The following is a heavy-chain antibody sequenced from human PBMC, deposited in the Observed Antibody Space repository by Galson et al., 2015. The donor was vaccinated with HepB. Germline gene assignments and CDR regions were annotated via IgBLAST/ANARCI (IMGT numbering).Heavy chain of an antibody. V-gene: IGHV3-30-3*01. CDR1: GFTFSSYA. CDR2: ISYDGSNK. Sequence: SLRLSCAASGFTFSSYAMHWVRQAPGKGLEWVAVISYDGSNKYYADSVKGRFTISRDNSKNTLYLQMNSLRAEDTAVYYCARDPDYGDYVFDYWGQGTLVTVSS. D-gene: IGHD4-17*01. CDR3: ARDPDYGDYVFDY. J-gene: IGHJ4*02.